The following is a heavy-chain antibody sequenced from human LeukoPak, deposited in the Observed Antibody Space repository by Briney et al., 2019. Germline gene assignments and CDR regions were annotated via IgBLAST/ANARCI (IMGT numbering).Heavy chain of an antibody. V-gene: IGHV4-34*01. CDR3: ARGPLYYYDSSSRSYYFDY. CDR1: GGSFSGYY. Sequence: PSETLSLTCAVYGGSFSGYYWSWIRQPPGKGLEWIGEINHSGSTNHSPSLKSRVTISVDTSKNQFSLKLRSVTAADTAVYYCARGPLYYYDSSSRSYYFDYWGQGTLVTVSS. CDR2: INHSGST. J-gene: IGHJ4*02. D-gene: IGHD3-22*01.